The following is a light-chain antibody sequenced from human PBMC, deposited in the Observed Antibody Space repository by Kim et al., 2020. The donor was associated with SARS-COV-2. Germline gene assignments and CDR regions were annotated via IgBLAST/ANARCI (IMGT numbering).Light chain of an antibody. V-gene: IGKV1-39*01. CDR3: QQTYRAPYT. CDR1: QSISKY. Sequence: DIQMTQSPSSLSASVGDRVTITCRASQSISKYLSWYQQKPGKAPKLLIYAASNLQSGVPARFSGSGSGTDFSLTISSLEPEDFATYCWQQTYRAPYTFGQGAKVDIK. CDR2: AAS. J-gene: IGKJ2*01.